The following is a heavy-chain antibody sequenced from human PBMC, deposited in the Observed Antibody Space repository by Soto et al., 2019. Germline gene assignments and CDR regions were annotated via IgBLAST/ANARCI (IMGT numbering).Heavy chain of an antibody. CDR2: ISAYNGNT. CDR3: ARVMGDGDYFGY. D-gene: IGHD4-17*01. Sequence: ASVKVSCKASGYTFTSYGISWVRQAPGQGLEWMGWISAYNGNTNYAQELQGRVTMTTDTSTSTAYMELRGLRSDDTAVYYCARVMGDGDYFGYWGQGTLVTVSS. V-gene: IGHV1-18*01. J-gene: IGHJ4*02. CDR1: GYTFTSYG.